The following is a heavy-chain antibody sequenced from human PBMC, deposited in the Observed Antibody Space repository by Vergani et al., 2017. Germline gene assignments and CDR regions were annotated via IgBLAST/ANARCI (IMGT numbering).Heavy chain of an antibody. CDR2: IWYDGSND. Sequence: QVQLVESGGGVVQPGRSLRLSCAASGFTFGSYAMHWVRQAPGKGLEWVALIWYDGSNDYYADSVKGRFTISRDNSKNTLYLQMNSLRAEDTAVYYCAKDRSIAARGWFDPWGQGTLVTVSS. J-gene: IGHJ5*02. CDR3: AKDRSIAARGWFDP. D-gene: IGHD6-6*01. CDR1: GFTFGSYA. V-gene: IGHV3-33*06.